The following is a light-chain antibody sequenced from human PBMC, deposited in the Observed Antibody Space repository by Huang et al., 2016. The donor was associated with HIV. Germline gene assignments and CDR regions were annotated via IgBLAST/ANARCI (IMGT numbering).Light chain of an antibody. CDR1: QNVRNN. J-gene: IGKJ4*01. Sequence: ETLMTQFPATLSVSPGERATLSFRASQNVRNNLAWYQQKPGQAPRLLFYEASSRATGVPGRFSASGCGIDFTLTISSLQSEDFAVYYCKQFNNWPPAFGGGTTVEIK. CDR2: EAS. V-gene: IGKV3-15*01. CDR3: KQFNNWPPA.